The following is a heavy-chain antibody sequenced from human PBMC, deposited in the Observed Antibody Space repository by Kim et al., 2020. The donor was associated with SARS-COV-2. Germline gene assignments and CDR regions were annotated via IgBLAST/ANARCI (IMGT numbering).Heavy chain of an antibody. CDR3: ARVREHIGFDY. CDR2: INPNSGGT. CDR1: VYTFTGYY. Sequence: ASVKVSCKASVYTFTGYYMHWVRQAPGQGLEWMGRINPNSGGTNYAQKFQGRVTMTRDTSISTAYMELSRLRSDDTAVYYCARVREHIGFDYWGQGTLVTVSS. J-gene: IGHJ4*02. D-gene: IGHD2-21*01. V-gene: IGHV1-2*06.